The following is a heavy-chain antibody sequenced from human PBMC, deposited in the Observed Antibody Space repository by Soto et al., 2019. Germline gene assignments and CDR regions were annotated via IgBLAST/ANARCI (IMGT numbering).Heavy chain of an antibody. V-gene: IGHV4-59*01. D-gene: IGHD3-10*01. J-gene: IGHJ4*02. Sequence: QVQLQESGPGLVKPSETLSLTCTVSGGSISSYYWSWIRQPPGKGLEWIGYIYYSGSTNYNPSLKRRVTISGATSKNQFALKLSCVTAADTAVYYCARETRRTYGSGSYYVDYWGQGTLVTVSS. CDR1: GGSISSYY. CDR3: ARETRRTYGSGSYYVDY. CDR2: IYYSGST.